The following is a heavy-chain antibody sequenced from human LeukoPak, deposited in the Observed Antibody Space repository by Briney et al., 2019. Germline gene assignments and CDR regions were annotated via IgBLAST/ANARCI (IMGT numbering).Heavy chain of an antibody. D-gene: IGHD3-22*01. V-gene: IGHV4-39*01. CDR1: GFTISSSTYY. Sequence: SETLSLTCTASGFTISSSTYYWVWLRPPTGKGLEWIRSIYYSGSTYYNPSLKSRVTISVDTSKNQFSLKLSSVTAADTAVYYCARHLTNYYDSSGRRYFDYWGQGTLVTVSS. J-gene: IGHJ4*02. CDR2: IYYSGST. CDR3: ARHLTNYYDSSGRRYFDY.